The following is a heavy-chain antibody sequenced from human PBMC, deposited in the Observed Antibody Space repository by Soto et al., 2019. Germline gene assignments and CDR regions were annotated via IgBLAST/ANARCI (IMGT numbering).Heavy chain of an antibody. CDR2: IYYSGST. D-gene: IGHD3-10*01. CDR1: GGSISSGGYY. Sequence: SETLSLTCTVSGGSISSGGYYWSWIRQHPGKGLEWIGYIYYSGSTYYNPSLKSRVTISVDTSKNQFSLKLSSVTAADTAVYYCAIGTYYYGSGSYYLDYWGQGTLVTVSS. CDR3: AIGTYYYGSGSYYLDY. V-gene: IGHV4-31*03. J-gene: IGHJ4*02.